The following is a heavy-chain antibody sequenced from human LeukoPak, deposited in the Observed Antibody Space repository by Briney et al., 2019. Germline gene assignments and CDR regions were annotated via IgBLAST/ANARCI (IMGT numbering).Heavy chain of an antibody. J-gene: IGHJ5*02. D-gene: IGHD6-13*01. V-gene: IGHV3-13*01. CDR3: ARGGTGIQSSAGYSSSWYESGNWFDP. CDR1: GFTFSSYD. Sequence: GGSLRLSCAACGFTFSSYDMHWVRQATGKGLEWVSAIGTAGDTYYPGSVKGRFTISRENAKNSLYLQMNSLRAGDTAVYYCARGGTGIQSSAGYSSSWYESGNWFDPWGQGTLVTVSS. CDR2: IGTAGDT.